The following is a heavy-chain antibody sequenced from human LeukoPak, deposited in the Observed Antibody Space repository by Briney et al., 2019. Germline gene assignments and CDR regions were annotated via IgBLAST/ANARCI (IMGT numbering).Heavy chain of an antibody. CDR2: INPSRGSP. CDR3: ATTPLAGTGYFDY. CDR1: GGTFSSSA. Sequence: ASVKVSCKTSGGTFSSSAITWVRQAPGQGLEWMGIINPSRGSPTYAQKFKGRVTVTRDTSTSTVYVEVSSLRSEDTAVYYCATTPLAGTGYFDYWGQGTLVTVSS. J-gene: IGHJ4*02. D-gene: IGHD6-19*01. V-gene: IGHV1-46*01.